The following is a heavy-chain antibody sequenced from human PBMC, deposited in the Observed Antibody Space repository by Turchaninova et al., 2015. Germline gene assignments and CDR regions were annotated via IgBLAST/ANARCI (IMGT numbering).Heavy chain of an antibody. Sequence: QVQLVHSGAAVQKPGASVKASGKVSGTTFTGDDMTWVRQAPGEGIEVEGLINPISGGTHYAQKFQGRVTMTKDTSISTAYMDLSRLRADDTTVYYFAGLYCSGGSCRRTDAFDIWGQGTMGTVSS. CDR2: INPISGGT. CDR1: GTTFTGDD. D-gene: IGHD2-15*01. J-gene: IGHJ3*02. V-gene: IGHV1-2*06. CDR3: AGLYCSGGSCRRTDAFDI.